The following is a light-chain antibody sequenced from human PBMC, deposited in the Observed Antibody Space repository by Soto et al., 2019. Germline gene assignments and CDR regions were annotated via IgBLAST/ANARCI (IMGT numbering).Light chain of an antibody. Sequence: QSVLTQPPSVSAAPGQKVTISCSGSSSNLGNNYVSWYQQFPGTAPKLLIHGNNKRPSGIPDRFSGSKSGTSATLGITGLQTGDEANCYCGTWDSSLSAWVFGGGTKLTVL. CDR2: GNN. CDR1: SSNLGNNY. CDR3: GTWDSSLSAWV. J-gene: IGLJ3*02. V-gene: IGLV1-51*01.